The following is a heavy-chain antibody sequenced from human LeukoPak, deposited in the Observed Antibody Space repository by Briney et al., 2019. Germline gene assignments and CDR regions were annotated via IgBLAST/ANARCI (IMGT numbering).Heavy chain of an antibody. CDR2: IRSDGSNE. CDR3: VKDQPVCNK. CDR1: GFTFTDYG. J-gene: IGHJ4*02. D-gene: IGHD1/OR15-1a*01. Sequence: GGSLRLSCAASGFTFTDYGLRWASQAPGKGLEWVAFIRSDGSNEFYADSVKGRFFISRDNSKNALYLQMNSLRTEDTAVYYCVKDQPVCNKWGQGALVTVSS. V-gene: IGHV3-30*02.